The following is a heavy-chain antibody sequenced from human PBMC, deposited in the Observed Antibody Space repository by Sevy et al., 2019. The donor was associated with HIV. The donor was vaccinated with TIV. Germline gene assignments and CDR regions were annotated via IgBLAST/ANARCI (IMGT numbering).Heavy chain of an antibody. CDR1: GGSISSSSYY. Sequence: SETLSLTCTVSGGSISSSSYYWGWIRQPAGKGLEWIGSIYYSGSTYYNPSLKSRVTISVDTSKNQFSLKLSSVTAADTAVYYCARRTDCSSTSCYAFDYWGQGTLVTVSS. V-gene: IGHV4-39*01. CDR3: ARRTDCSSTSCYAFDY. J-gene: IGHJ4*02. CDR2: IYYSGST. D-gene: IGHD2-2*01.